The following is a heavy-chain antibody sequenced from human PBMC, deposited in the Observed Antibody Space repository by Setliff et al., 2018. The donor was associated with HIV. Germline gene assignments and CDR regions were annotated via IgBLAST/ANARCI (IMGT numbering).Heavy chain of an antibody. D-gene: IGHD1-26*01. Sequence: SETLSLTCRVSGMSISGYYWSWIRQSPGKGLEWIGYIYYTGTTSYNPSLKSRVTIQVDTSNNRFSLNLRSATVADTAVCFCARDHELGAFDLWGQGTMVTVSS. J-gene: IGHJ3*01. CDR1: GMSISGYY. CDR2: IYYTGTT. V-gene: IGHV4-59*01. CDR3: ARDHELGAFDL.